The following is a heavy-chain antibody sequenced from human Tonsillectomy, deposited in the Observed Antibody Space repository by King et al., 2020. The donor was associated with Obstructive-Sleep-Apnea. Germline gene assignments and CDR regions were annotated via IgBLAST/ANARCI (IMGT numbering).Heavy chain of an antibody. Sequence: VQLQESGPGLVKPSETLSLTCTVSGGSISSYYWSWIRQPPGKGLEWIGYIYYSGTTNYNPSLKSRVTISVETSKNQFSLKLSSVTAADTAVYYCAGIYTYGSAYHGLDVWGQGTTVTVSS. V-gene: IGHV4-59*01. CDR3: AGIYTYGSAYHGLDV. CDR2: IYYSGTT. J-gene: IGHJ6*02. D-gene: IGHD5-18*01. CDR1: GGSISSYY.